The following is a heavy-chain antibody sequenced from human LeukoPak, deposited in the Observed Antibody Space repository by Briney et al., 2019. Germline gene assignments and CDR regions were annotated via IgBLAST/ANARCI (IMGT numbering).Heavy chain of an antibody. CDR3: ARAVVRGVRTTLNWFDP. CDR1: GGSISSYY. J-gene: IGHJ5*02. D-gene: IGHD4-11*01. Sequence: PSETLSLTCTVSGGSISSYYWSWIRQPPGKGLEWIGYIYYSGSTYYNPSHKSRVTISVDTAKNQFSLKLSSVTAADTAVYYCARAVVRGVRTTLNWFDPWGQGTLVTVSS. V-gene: IGHV4-59*12. CDR2: IYYSGST.